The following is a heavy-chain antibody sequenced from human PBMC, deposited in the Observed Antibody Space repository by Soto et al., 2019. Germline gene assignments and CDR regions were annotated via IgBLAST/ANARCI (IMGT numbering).Heavy chain of an antibody. D-gene: IGHD4-17*01. CDR2: INSDGSST. CDR1: GFTFSSYW. Sequence: GGSLRLSCAASGFTFSSYWMHWVRQAPGKGLVWVSRINSDGSSTSYADSVKGRFTISRDNAKNTLYLQMNSLRAEDTAVYYCAREPGTTLAFDIWGQGTMVTVSS. V-gene: IGHV3-74*01. J-gene: IGHJ3*02. CDR3: AREPGTTLAFDI.